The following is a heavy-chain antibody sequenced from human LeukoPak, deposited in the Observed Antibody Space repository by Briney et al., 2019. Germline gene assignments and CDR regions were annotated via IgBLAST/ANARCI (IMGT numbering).Heavy chain of an antibody. CDR3: ARDLGGHYGMDV. Sequence: GASVKVSCKASGYTFTSYAMHWVRQAPGQRLEWMGWINAGNGNTKYSQKFQGRVTITRDTSASTAYMELSSLRSEDTAVYYCARDLGGHYGMDVWGQGTTVTVSS. CDR2: INAGNGNT. D-gene: IGHD3-16*01. CDR1: GYTFTSYA. J-gene: IGHJ6*02. V-gene: IGHV1-3*01.